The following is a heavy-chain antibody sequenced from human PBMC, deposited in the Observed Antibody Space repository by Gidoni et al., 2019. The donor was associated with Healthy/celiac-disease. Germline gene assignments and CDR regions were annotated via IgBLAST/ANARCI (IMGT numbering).Heavy chain of an antibody. CDR3: ASNRYQPLLYRLRGEKSFDY. V-gene: IGHV3-48*02. CDR1: GFTFISYS. D-gene: IGHD2-2*01. CDR2: ISSSSSTI. Sequence: EVQLVESGGGLVQPGGSLRLSCAASGFTFISYSMHWVRQAPGKGLEWVSYISSSSSTIYYADSVKGRFTISRDNAKNSLYLQMNSLRDEDTAVYYCASNRYQPLLYRLRGEKSFDYWGQGTLVTVSS. J-gene: IGHJ4*02.